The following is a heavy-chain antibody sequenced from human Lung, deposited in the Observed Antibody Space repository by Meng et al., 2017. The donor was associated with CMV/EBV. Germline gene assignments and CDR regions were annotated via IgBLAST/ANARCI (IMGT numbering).Heavy chain of an antibody. V-gene: IGHV4-38-2*02. CDR1: GYSISSGYY. J-gene: IGHJ4*02. CDR3: ARLPFDY. Sequence: SETLSLTCTVSGYSISSGYYWGWIRQPPGKGLEWIGNIYKSGRTFYSPSLKTRVTMSVDTSKNQFSLKLRSVTAADTAVYYCARLPFDYWGQGTLVTVSS. CDR2: IYKSGRT.